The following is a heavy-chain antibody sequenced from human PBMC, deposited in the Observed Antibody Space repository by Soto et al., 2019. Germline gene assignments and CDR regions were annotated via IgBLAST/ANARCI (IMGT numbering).Heavy chain of an antibody. V-gene: IGHV3-21*01. D-gene: IGHD4-17*01. CDR2: ISSSSSYI. Sequence: GGSLRLSCAASGFTFSSYRMNWVRQAPGKGLEWVSFISSSSSYIYYAVSVKGRFTISRDNARNALYLQMDSLRAEDTAVYYCAGVNDADTDSGDYFYPSPSLDYWGQGTLVTVSS. J-gene: IGHJ4*02. CDR1: GFTFSSYR. CDR3: AGVNDADTDSGDYFYPSPSLDY.